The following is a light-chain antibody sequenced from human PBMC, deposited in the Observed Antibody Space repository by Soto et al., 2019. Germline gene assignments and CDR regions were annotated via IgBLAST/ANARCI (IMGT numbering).Light chain of an antibody. CDR2: GAS. Sequence: EIVLTQSPGTLSLSPGERATLSCRASQTVTSSYLAWYQRKPGQAPRLLIYGASSRATGIPDRFSGSGSGTDFTLTISRLEPEDVAVYYCQHYGNSPLYTFGQGTMLEIK. V-gene: IGKV3-20*01. CDR1: QTVTSSY. CDR3: QHYGNSPLYT. J-gene: IGKJ2*01.